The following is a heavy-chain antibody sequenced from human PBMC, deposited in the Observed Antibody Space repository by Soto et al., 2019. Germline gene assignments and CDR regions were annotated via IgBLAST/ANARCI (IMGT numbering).Heavy chain of an antibody. CDR2: IYYSGTT. J-gene: IGHJ6*02. CDR3: ARHKGGYYSGVDV. CDR1: SASIIRNSCY. Sequence: SVTLSLTCTVSSASIIRNSCYRGWIRQPPGKGLEWIGNIYYSGTTYYNPSLKSRVTISVDTSKNQFSLKLSSVTAADTAVYYCARHKGGYYSGVDVWGQGTTVTVS. V-gene: IGHV4-39*01. D-gene: IGHD3-16*01.